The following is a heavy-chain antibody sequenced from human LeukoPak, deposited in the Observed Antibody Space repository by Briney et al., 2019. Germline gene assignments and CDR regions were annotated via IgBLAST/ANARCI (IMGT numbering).Heavy chain of an antibody. CDR1: GFTFSSYS. Sequence: GGSLRLSCAASGFTFSSYSMNRVRQAPGTGLGWVSYISSSSSTIYYADSVKGRFTISRDNAKNSLYLQMNSLRAEDTAVYYCARGGYCSSTSCYQPPYYYMDVWGKGTTVTVSS. D-gene: IGHD2-2*03. V-gene: IGHV3-48*01. J-gene: IGHJ6*03. CDR2: ISSSSSTI. CDR3: ARGGYCSSTSCYQPPYYYMDV.